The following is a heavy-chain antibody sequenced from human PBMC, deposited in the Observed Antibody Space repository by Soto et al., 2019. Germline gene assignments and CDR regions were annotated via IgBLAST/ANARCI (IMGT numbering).Heavy chain of an antibody. J-gene: IGHJ5*02. V-gene: IGHV4-39*01. D-gene: IGHD3-3*01. CDR1: GGSISSSSYY. CDR3: ARHDDFWSRYYTINWFDP. CDR2: IYYSGST. Sequence: PSETLSLTCTVSGGSISSSSYYWGWIRQPPGKGLEWIGSIYYSGSTYYNPSLKSRVTISVDTSKNQFSLKLSSVTAADTAVYYCARHDDFWSRYYTINWFDPWGQGTLVTVSS.